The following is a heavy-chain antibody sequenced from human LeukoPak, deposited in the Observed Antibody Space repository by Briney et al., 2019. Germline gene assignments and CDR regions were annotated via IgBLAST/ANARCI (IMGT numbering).Heavy chain of an antibody. CDR1: GYTLTELS. D-gene: IGHD5-18*01. V-gene: IGHV1-24*01. J-gene: IGHJ6*02. CDR2: FDPEDGET. Sequence: GASVKVSCKVSGYTLTELSMHWVRQAPGKGLEWMGGFDPEDGETIYAQKFQGRVTMTEDTSTDTAYMELSSLRSEDTAVYYCATDSQEGYGLGRDVWGQGTTVTVSS. CDR3: ATDSQEGYGLGRDV.